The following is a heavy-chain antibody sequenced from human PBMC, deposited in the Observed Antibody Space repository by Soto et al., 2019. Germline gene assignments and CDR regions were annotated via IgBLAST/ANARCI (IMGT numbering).Heavy chain of an antibody. D-gene: IGHD3-16*01. CDR3: ARDLGS. V-gene: IGHV3-74*01. CDR1: GVTFSTYW. CDR2: INGDGSST. J-gene: IGHJ5*02. Sequence: GGSLRLSCAASGVTFSTYWMHWVRQAPGKGLVRVSRINGDGSSTAYADSVKGRFTISRDNAKKTLFLQMNSLRADDTAMYYCARDLGSWGQGTLVTVSS.